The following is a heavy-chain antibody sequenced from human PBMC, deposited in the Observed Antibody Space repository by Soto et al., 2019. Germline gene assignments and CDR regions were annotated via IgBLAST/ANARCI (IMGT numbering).Heavy chain of an antibody. CDR2: ISAFNGNT. CDR3: ARDRGVAPPVAGNTHYYYYMDV. CDR1: GYSFTNYG. J-gene: IGHJ6*03. D-gene: IGHD6-19*01. V-gene: IGHV1-18*03. Sequence: QDQLVQSGAEVKKPGASVTVSCKASGYSFTNYGITWVRQAPGQGLEWLGWISAFNGNTHYAQKVQGRVSMTTDVSTSTAYMELRSLRSDDMAVYYCARDRGVAPPVAGNTHYYYYMDVWGKGTTVTVSS.